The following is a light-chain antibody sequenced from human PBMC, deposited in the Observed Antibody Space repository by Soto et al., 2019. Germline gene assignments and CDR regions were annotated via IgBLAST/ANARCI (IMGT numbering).Light chain of an antibody. V-gene: IGKV3-15*01. CDR2: GAS. CDR1: QSVSSN. CDR3: QQYNNWPLT. Sequence: EIVMTQSPATLSVSPGERATLSCRASQSVSSNLAWYQQKPGQAPRLLIYGASTRATDIPDSFSGSGSGTEFTLTISSLQSEHFAVYYCQQYNNWPLTFGGGTKVEIK. J-gene: IGKJ4*01.